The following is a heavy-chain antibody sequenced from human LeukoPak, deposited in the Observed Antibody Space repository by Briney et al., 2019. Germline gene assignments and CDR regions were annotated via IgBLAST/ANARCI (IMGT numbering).Heavy chain of an antibody. CDR2: IFSHSDGT. V-gene: IGHV1-2*06. CDR1: GGTFSSYA. CDR3: ARDHSGSYSDWFDP. D-gene: IGHD1-26*01. J-gene: IGHJ5*02. Sequence: ASVKVSCKASGGTFSSYAISWVRQAPGQGLEWMGRIFSHSDGTNYAQKFQGRVTMTRDTSASTAYMELSRLTSDDTAVYYCARDHSGSYSDWFDPWGQGTLVTVSS.